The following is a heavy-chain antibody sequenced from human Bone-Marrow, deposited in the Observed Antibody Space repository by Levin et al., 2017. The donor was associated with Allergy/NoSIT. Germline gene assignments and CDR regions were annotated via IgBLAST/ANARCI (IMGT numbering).Heavy chain of an antibody. Sequence: GESLKISCEASGFTVSSDHMSWVRQAPGKGLEWVSVIYPGGGTYYAESVKGRFTISRDNSKNAVYLQMNSLRTEDTAVYYCATAAGVLFTVFQFDFWGQGALVTVSS. CDR3: ATAAGVLFTVFQFDF. V-gene: IGHV3-53*01. CDR2: IYPGGGT. D-gene: IGHD2-8*01. CDR1: GFTVSSDH. J-gene: IGHJ4*02.